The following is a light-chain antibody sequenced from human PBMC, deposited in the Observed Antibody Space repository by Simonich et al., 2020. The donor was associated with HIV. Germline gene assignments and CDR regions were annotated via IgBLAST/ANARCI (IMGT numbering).Light chain of an antibody. CDR3: QQYNNWPPLT. Sequence: EIVMTQSPATLSVSPGERATLPCRASQSVSRHLAWYQQKPGQAPRLLIYGASTRATGIPARFSGSGSGTEFTLTISSMQSEDFAVYYCQQYNNWPPLTFGGGTKVEIK. V-gene: IGKV3-15*01. J-gene: IGKJ4*01. CDR1: QSVSRH. CDR2: GAS.